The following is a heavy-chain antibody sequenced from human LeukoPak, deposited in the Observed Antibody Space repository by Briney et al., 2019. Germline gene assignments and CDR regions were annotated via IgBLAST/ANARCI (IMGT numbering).Heavy chain of an antibody. CDR2: IHMDHRT. J-gene: IGHJ4*02. CDR3: ASHYG. Sequence: GGSLRLSCAASGLTVSSNFMHWVRQAPGKGLEWVAGIHMDHRTFYADSVKGRFTISRDNSANTIYLQMNSLRAEDTPIFYCASHYGGGQGTPVTVSS. CDR1: GLTVSSNF. V-gene: IGHV3-53*01. D-gene: IGHD3-16*01.